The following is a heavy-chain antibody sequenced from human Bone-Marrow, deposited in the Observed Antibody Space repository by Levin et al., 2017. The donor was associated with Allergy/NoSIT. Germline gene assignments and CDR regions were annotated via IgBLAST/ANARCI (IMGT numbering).Heavy chain of an antibody. CDR3: AKDTWWVTA. CDR1: GFTFGSRD. CDR2: ITSGGDAT. V-gene: IGHV3-23*01. Sequence: LSLTCVASGFTFGSRDMNWVRQAPGKGLEWLSAITSGGDATYYADSVKGRFTISRDNSKNTLYLQMNSLRVEDTALYYCAKDTWWVTAWGQGTLVTVSS. J-gene: IGHJ5*02. D-gene: IGHD2-15*01.